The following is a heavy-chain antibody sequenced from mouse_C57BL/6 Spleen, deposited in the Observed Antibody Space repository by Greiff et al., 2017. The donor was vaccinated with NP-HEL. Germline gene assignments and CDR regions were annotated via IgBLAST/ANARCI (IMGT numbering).Heavy chain of an antibody. Sequence: EVKLQESGGDLVKPGGSLKLSCAASGFTFSSYGMSWVRQTPDKRLEWVATISSGGSYTYYPDSVKGRFTISRDNAKNTLYLQMSSLKSEDTAMYYCARHSTVVATFDYWGQGTTLTVSS. CDR2: ISSGGSYT. D-gene: IGHD1-1*01. CDR3: ARHSTVVATFDY. J-gene: IGHJ2*01. CDR1: GFTFSSYG. V-gene: IGHV5-6*01.